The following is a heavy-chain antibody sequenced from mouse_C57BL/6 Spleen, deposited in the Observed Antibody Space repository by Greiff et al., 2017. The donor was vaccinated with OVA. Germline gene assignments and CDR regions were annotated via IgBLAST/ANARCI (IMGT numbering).Heavy chain of an antibody. V-gene: IGHV1-52*01. CDR3: ARSNDGYSHYYAMDY. CDR2: IDPSDSET. Sequence: QVQLQQPGAELVRPGSSVKLSCKASGYTFTSYWMHWVKQRPIQGLEWIGNIDPSDSETHYNQKFKDKATLTVDKSSSTAYMQLSSRTSEDSAVYYCARSNDGYSHYYAMDYWGQGTSVTVSS. D-gene: IGHD2-3*01. CDR1: GYTFTSYW. J-gene: IGHJ4*01.